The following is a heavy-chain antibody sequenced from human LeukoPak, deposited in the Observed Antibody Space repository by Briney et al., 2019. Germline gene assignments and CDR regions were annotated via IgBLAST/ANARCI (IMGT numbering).Heavy chain of an antibody. CDR3: ARDRHGGNIDY. Sequence: SETLSLTCAVYGGSFSGYYWSWIRQPPGKGLEWIGYIYYSGSTNYNPSLKSRVTISVDTSKNQFSLKLSSVTAADTAVYYCARDRHGGNIDYWGQGTLVTVSS. CDR1: GGSFSGYY. J-gene: IGHJ4*02. CDR2: IYYSGST. D-gene: IGHD4-23*01. V-gene: IGHV4-59*01.